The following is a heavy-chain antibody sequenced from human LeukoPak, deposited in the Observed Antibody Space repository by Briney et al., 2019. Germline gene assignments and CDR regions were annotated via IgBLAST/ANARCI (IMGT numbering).Heavy chain of an antibody. CDR1: GYTFTGYY. CDR3: ARLASRAAAGSIPY. Sequence: GASVKVSCKASGYTFTGYYMHWVRQAPGQGLEWMVWINPNSGGTNYAQKFQGRVTMTRDTSISTAYMELSRLRSDDTAVYYCARLASRAAAGSIPYWGQGTLVTVSS. J-gene: IGHJ4*02. D-gene: IGHD6-13*01. CDR2: INPNSGGT. V-gene: IGHV1-2*02.